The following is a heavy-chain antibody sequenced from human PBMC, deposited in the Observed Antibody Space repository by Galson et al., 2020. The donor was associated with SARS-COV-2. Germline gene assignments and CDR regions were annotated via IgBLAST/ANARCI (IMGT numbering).Heavy chain of an antibody. CDR3: ARQAAMITFGGVMPGYFDY. CDR1: GGSISSSSYY. CDR2: IYYSGST. J-gene: IGHJ4*02. V-gene: IGHV4-39*01. Sequence: SETLSLTCTVSGGSISSSSYYWGWIRQPPGKGLEWIGSIYYSGSTYYNPSLKSRVTISVDTSKNQFSLKLSSVTAADTAVYYCARQAAMITFGGVMPGYFDYWGQGTLV. D-gene: IGHD3-16*01.